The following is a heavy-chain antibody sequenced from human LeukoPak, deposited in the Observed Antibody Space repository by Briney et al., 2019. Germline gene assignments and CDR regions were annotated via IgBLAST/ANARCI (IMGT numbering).Heavy chain of an antibody. J-gene: IGHJ4*02. V-gene: IGHV1-69*13. CDR3: ARALGAYDFWSGYDFDY. D-gene: IGHD3-3*01. CDR1: GGTFSSYA. CDR2: IIPIFGTA. Sequence: SVKVSCKASGGTFSSYAISWVRQAPGQGLEWMGGIIPIFGTANYAQKFQGRVTITADESTSTAYMELSSLRSEDTAVYYCARALGAYDFWSGYDFDYWGQGTLVTVSS.